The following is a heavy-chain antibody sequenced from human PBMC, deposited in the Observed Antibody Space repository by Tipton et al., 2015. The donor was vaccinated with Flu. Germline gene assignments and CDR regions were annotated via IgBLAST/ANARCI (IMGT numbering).Heavy chain of an antibody. CDR1: GGSISSSSYY. CDR2: INHSGTT. J-gene: IGHJ4*01. Sequence: TLSLTCTVSGGSISSSSYYWSWIRQPPGKGLEGVGEINHSGTTNYNPSLTSRVTISADTSKKQFSLRLTSVTAADTAVYYCASKVANWGLWEPLDYWGHGTLVTVSS. D-gene: IGHD7-27*01. V-gene: IGHV4-39*07. CDR3: ASKVANWGLWEPLDY.